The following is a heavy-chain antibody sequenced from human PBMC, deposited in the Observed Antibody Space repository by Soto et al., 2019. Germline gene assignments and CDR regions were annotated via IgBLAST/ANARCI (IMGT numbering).Heavy chain of an antibody. J-gene: IGHJ6*02. CDR2: IYYSGST. CDR1: GGSISSYY. CDR3: ARVPRITMVRGVSYYYYYGMDV. V-gene: IGHV4-59*01. Sequence: SETLSLTCTVSGGSISSYYWSWIRQPPGKGLEWIGYIYYSGSTNYNPSLKSRVTISVDTSKNQFSLKLSSATAADTAVYYCARVPRITMVRGVSYYYYYGMDVWGQGTTVTVSS. D-gene: IGHD3-10*01.